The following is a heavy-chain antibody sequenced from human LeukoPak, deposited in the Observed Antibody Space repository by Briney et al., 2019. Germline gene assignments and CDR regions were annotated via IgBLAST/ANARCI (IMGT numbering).Heavy chain of an antibody. CDR2: ISPSSSTI. D-gene: IGHD3-3*01. CDR3: ARGGDFY. CDR1: GFTFSTYC. V-gene: IGHV3-48*01. J-gene: IGHJ4*02. Sequence: GGSLRLSCAASGFTFSTYCMHWVRQGPGKGLEWVSYISPSSSTIYYADSVKGRFTISRDNAKNSLYLQMNSLRADDTAVYYCARGGDFYWGQGTLVTVSS.